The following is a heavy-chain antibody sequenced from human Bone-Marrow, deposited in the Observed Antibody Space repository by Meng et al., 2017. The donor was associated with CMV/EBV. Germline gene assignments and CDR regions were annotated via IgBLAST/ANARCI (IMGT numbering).Heavy chain of an antibody. CDR2: IHHSGTT. CDR1: GESIISSNW. D-gene: IGHD3-10*01. Sequence: SETLSLTCAVSGESIISSNWWSWVRQPPGEGLEWIGEIHHSGTTNYNPSLKSRVTISVDKSKNQFSLKLTSVTAADTAFYYCARRGPQLYDYWGQGTLVTVSS. J-gene: IGHJ4*02. CDR3: ARRGPQLYDY. V-gene: IGHV4-4*02.